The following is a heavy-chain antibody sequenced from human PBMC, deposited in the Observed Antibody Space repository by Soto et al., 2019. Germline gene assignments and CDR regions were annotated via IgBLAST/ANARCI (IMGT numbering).Heavy chain of an antibody. D-gene: IGHD5-18*01. CDR2: IYYSGST. V-gene: IGHV4-30-4*01. Sequence: QVQLQESGPGLVKPSQTRYLTCTGSCGSISSCDYYWRWISQPPGKGLEWSGYIYYSGSTYYHPSLKSRVTITVDRTKNQFSLKLSSVTAADTAVYYCAVDTAMVTRHWGQGTLVTVSS. CDR1: CGSISSCDYY. J-gene: IGHJ4*02. CDR3: AVDTAMVTRH.